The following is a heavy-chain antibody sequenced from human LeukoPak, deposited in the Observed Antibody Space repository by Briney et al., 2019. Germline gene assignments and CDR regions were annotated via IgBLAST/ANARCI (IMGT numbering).Heavy chain of an antibody. CDR1: GYIFPSYG. J-gene: IGHJ4*02. CDR3: VRDNLPVGSPDNYFDS. V-gene: IGHV1-18*01. D-gene: IGHD1-26*01. CDR2: ISPYNGET. Sequence: ASVKVSCKGSGYIFPSYGLAWVRQAPGQGLEWMGWISPYNGETKYAQNFQDRLTLTTDTSTSTAYMELRNLRSDDTAVYYCVRDNLPVGSPDNYFDSWGQGTLVTVSS.